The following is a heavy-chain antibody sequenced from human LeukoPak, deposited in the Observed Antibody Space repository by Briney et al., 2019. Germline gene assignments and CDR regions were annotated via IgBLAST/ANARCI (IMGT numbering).Heavy chain of an antibody. J-gene: IGHJ3*02. CDR1: GYTFTGYY. CDR2: INPNSGGT. Sequence: ASVKVSCKASGYTFTGYYMHWVRQAPGQGLEWMGWINPNSGGTNYAQKFQGRVTMTRDTSISTAYMELSRLRSDDTAVYYCARRITMIVVDLPQQEDAFDIWGQGTMVTVSS. V-gene: IGHV1-2*02. D-gene: IGHD3-22*01. CDR3: ARRITMIVVDLPQQEDAFDI.